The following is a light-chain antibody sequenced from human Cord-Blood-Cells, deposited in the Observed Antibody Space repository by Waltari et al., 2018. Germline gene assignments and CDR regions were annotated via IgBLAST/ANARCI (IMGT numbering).Light chain of an antibody. CDR3: QQYNSYST. Sequence: DIQMTQSPSTLSASVGDRVTITCRASQSISSWLAWYQQKPGKAPKLLLYDSSLLESGVPSRFSGSGSGTEFTPTISSLQPDDFATYYCQQYNSYSTFGQGTKVEIK. V-gene: IGKV1-5*01. CDR2: DSS. J-gene: IGKJ1*01. CDR1: QSISSW.